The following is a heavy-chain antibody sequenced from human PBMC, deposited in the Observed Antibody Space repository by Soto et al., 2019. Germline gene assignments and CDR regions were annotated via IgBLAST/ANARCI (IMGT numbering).Heavy chain of an antibody. J-gene: IGHJ5*02. CDR3: ASGMSDGFGEVS. V-gene: IGHV1-8*02. D-gene: IGHD3-10*01. CDR1: GYTFTNDD. CDR2: MRPNSGNT. Sequence: QVQLVQSGAEVKKPGTSVKVSCKTSGYTFTNDDINWVRQAAGQGLEWIGWMRPNSGNTGYAQKFQGRGTLNRDHSIGAAYRELSSLRSEDTAVYFCASGMSDGFGEVSWGQGTLVTVSS.